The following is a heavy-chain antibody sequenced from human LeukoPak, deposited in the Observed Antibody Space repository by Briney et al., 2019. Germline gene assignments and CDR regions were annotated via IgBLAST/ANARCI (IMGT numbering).Heavy chain of an antibody. J-gene: IGHJ3*02. V-gene: IGHV4-38-2*01. CDR2: IYRSGIT. Sequence: PSETLSLTCVVSGYSISSGYHWGWIRQPPGKGLDWIGSIYRSGITYYNPSLKSRVTMSVDTSKNQFSLKLSSVTAADTAVYYCARHNWTFDIWGQGTMVTAPS. CDR1: GYSISSGYH. D-gene: IGHD1-20*01. CDR3: ARHNWTFDI.